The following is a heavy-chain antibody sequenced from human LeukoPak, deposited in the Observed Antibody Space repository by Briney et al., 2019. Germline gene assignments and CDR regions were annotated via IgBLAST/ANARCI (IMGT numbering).Heavy chain of an antibody. CDR1: GYTFTSYG. V-gene: IGHV1-3*01. Sequence: ASVTVSCKASGYTFTSYGISWVRQAPGQRLEWMGWINADNDNTKSSQKFQGRVTITRDTSASTAYMELSSLRSEDTAVYYCARHRSYDFDYWGQGTLVTVSS. CDR2: INADNDNT. CDR3: ARHRSYDFDY. J-gene: IGHJ4*02. D-gene: IGHD1-26*01.